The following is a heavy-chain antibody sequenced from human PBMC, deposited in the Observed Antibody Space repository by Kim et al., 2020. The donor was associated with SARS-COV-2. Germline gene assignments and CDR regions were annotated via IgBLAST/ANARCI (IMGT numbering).Heavy chain of an antibody. Sequence: SETLSLTCTVSGGSISSYYWSWIRQPPGKGLEWIGYIYYSGSTNYNPSLKSRVTISVDTSKNQFSLKLSSVTAADTAVYYCASLYYDFWSGYFNYWGQGTLVTVSS. D-gene: IGHD3-3*01. V-gene: IGHV4-59*08. CDR2: IYYSGST. J-gene: IGHJ4*02. CDR3: ASLYYDFWSGYFNY. CDR1: GGSISSYY.